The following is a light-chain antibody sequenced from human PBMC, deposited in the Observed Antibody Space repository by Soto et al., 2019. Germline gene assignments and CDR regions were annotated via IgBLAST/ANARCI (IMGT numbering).Light chain of an antibody. CDR2: KVS. Sequence: DVVLTQSPISLPVTLGQPASISCRSSQSLVFSDGNTYLNWFHQRPGQSPRRLIYKVSNRDSGVPDRFSGSGSGTDFTLKISRVESEDVGVYYCMQGTNWRTFGQGTKVDIK. J-gene: IGKJ1*01. CDR3: MQGTNWRT. V-gene: IGKV2-30*01. CDR1: QSLVFSDGNTY.